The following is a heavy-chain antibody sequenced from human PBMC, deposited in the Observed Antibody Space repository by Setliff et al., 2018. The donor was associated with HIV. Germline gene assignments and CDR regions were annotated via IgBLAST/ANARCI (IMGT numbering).Heavy chain of an antibody. D-gene: IGHD6-6*01. CDR3: ARCRSDYYHYMDV. V-gene: IGHV4-39*01. CDR2: IYFSGNT. Sequence: SETLSLTCSVSGGSISSSNYYWGWIRQPPGKGLEWIGTIYFSGNTYYNPSLKSRVTISVDTSKNQFSLKLTSVTAADTAVYYCARCRSDYYHYMDVWGKGTTVTVSS. J-gene: IGHJ6*03. CDR1: GGSISSSNYY.